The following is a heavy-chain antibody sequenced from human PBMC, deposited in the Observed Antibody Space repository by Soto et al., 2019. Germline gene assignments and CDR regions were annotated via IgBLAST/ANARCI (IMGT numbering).Heavy chain of an antibody. Sequence: QVQLQESGPGLVKPSGTLSLTCVVSGDSITNSNWWSWVRQAPGKGLEWIGGIYHSGATTYNPSLKSRATISVEPSNNRFSLKLTSVTAADTAVYFCARDLGTGTDYWGQGTLVTVAS. V-gene: IGHV4-4*02. CDR2: IYHSGAT. D-gene: IGHD1-1*01. J-gene: IGHJ4*02. CDR3: ARDLGTGTDY. CDR1: GDSITNSNW.